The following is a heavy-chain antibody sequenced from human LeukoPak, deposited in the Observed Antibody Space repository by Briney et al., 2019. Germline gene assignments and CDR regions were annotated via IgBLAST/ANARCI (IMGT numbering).Heavy chain of an antibody. CDR1: GFTVSHYG. Sequence: PGMSLRLSCAASGFTVSHYGIHWVRQAPGKGLEWVAVISYYGSNKYYADSVKGRFTISRDNSKNTLYLQMDSLRAEDTAVYYCAKIAGGEVVTWRTPAGFDYWGQGTLVTVSS. V-gene: IGHV3-30*18. CDR3: AKIAGGEVVTWRTPAGFDY. CDR2: ISYYGSNK. D-gene: IGHD2-15*01. J-gene: IGHJ4*02.